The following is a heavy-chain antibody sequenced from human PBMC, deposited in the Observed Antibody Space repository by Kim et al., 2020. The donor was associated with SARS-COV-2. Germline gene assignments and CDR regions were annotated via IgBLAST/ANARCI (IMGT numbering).Heavy chain of an antibody. J-gene: IGHJ4*02. D-gene: IGHD2-15*01. CDR2: IYYSGST. CDR3: ARALSVSVPGGFAY. Sequence: SETLSLTCTVSGGSISSYYWSWIRQPPGKGLEWIGYIYYSGSTNYNPSLKSRVTISVDTSKNQFSLKLSSVTAADPAVYYCARALSVSVPGGFAYWGQGT. CDR1: GGSISSYY. V-gene: IGHV4-59*13.